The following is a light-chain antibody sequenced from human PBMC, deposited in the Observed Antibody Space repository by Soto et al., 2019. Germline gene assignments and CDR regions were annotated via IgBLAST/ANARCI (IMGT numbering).Light chain of an antibody. V-gene: IGKV3-20*01. CDR2: GAS. CDR1: QSVSSSY. Sequence: EIVLTQSPGTQSLSPGERATLSCRASQSVSSSYLGWYQQHPGQAPRLLINGASSRATGIPDRFSGSGSGTDFTLTISRLEPEDFAVYYCQQYGSSSALTFGGGTKVEIK. J-gene: IGKJ4*01. CDR3: QQYGSSSALT.